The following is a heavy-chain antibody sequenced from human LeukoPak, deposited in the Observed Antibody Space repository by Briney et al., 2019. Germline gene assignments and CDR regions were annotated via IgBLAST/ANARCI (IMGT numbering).Heavy chain of an antibody. Sequence: GGSLRLSCAASGFIFNEAWMNWVRQAPAKGLEWVGRIKRNADGGTTDYAAPVKGRFTVSRDYSINTLYLQMDSLKTEDTAVDYCTTGLKYEDYVWDGYFGQGTLVTVSS. CDR2: IKRNADGGTT. CDR1: GFIFNEAW. CDR3: TTGLKYEDYVWDGY. V-gene: IGHV3-15*07. D-gene: IGHD3-16*01. J-gene: IGHJ4*02.